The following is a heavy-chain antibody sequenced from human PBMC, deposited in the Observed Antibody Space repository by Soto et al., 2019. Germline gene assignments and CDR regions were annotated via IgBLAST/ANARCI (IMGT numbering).Heavy chain of an antibody. CDR3: ARQATLTTSFDY. CDR1: GGTFSSYA. J-gene: IGHJ4*02. Sequence: SVKVSCKASGGTFSSYAISWVRQAPGQGLEWMGGIIPIFGTAKYAQRFQGRVTLIADESTTTAYMELSSLRSEDTAVYYCARQATLTTSFDYWGQGTLVTVSS. CDR2: IIPIFGTA. V-gene: IGHV1-69*13. D-gene: IGHD4-17*01.